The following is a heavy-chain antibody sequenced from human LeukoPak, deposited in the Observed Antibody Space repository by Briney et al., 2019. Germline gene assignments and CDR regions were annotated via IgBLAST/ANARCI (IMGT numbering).Heavy chain of an antibody. CDR1: GYTFTGYY. CDR3: ARYCSSTSCYSDY. Sequence: ASVKVSCKASGYTFTGYYMHWVRQAPGQGLEYMGRINPISGGTVYAQKFQGRVTMTRDTSITTDYMELTRLTSDDTAVYYCARYCSSTSCYSDYWGQGTLVTVSS. J-gene: IGHJ4*02. D-gene: IGHD2-2*01. V-gene: IGHV1-2*06. CDR2: INPISGGT.